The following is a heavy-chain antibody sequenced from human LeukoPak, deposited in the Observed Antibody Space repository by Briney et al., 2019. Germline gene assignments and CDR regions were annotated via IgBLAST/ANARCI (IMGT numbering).Heavy chain of an antibody. J-gene: IGHJ4*02. V-gene: IGHV3-23*01. CDR3: AKEIRDGYNPFDY. D-gene: IGHD5-12*01. Sequence: GGSLRLSCAASGFTFSSYSMNWVRQAPGKGLEWVSAISGSGGSTYYADSVKGRFTISRDNSKNTLYLQMNSLRAEDTAVYYCAKEIRDGYNPFDYWGQGTLVTVSS. CDR2: ISGSGGST. CDR1: GFTFSSYS.